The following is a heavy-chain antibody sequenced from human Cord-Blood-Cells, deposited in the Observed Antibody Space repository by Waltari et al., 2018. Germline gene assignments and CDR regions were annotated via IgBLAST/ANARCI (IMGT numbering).Heavy chain of an antibody. J-gene: IGHJ4*02. CDR3: ARGVRWLRRSLGY. D-gene: IGHD5-12*01. V-gene: IGHV1-8*01. Sequence: WMGWMNPNSGNTGYAQKFQGRVTMTRNTSISTAYMELSSLRSEDTAVYYCARGVRWLRRSLGYWGQGTLVTVSS. CDR2: MNPNSGNT.